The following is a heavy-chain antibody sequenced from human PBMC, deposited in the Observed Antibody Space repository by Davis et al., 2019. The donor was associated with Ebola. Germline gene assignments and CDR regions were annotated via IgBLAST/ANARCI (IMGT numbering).Heavy chain of an antibody. Sequence: MPSETLSLTCTVSGGSISSSSYYWGWIRQPPGKGLEYIGSFYYSGSTYYNPSLKSRVTISVDTSKNQFSLKLSSVTAADTAVYYCARGRGVGLLVPVATSWYYGMDVWGQGTTVTVSS. CDR1: GGSISSSSYY. V-gene: IGHV4-39*01. J-gene: IGHJ6*02. D-gene: IGHD2-2*01. CDR3: ARGRGVGLLVPVATSWYYGMDV. CDR2: FYYSGST.